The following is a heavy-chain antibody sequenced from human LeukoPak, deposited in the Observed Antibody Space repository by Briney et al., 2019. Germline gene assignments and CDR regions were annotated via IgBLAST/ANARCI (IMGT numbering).Heavy chain of an antibody. CDR3: AKGRGTAVTSAANY. Sequence: PGGSLRLSCAASGFTFSSYAMSWVRQAPGKGLEWVSSISGSGDNTYYADSVKDRFSNSRDNSKTTVSLQMNSLRAEDTAAYYCAKGRGTAVTSAANYWGQGTLVTVSS. V-gene: IGHV3-23*01. CDR1: GFTFSSYA. CDR2: ISGSGDNT. J-gene: IGHJ4*02. D-gene: IGHD4-17*01.